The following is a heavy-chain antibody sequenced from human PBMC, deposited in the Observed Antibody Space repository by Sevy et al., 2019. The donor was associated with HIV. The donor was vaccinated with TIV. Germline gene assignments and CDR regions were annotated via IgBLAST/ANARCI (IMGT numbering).Heavy chain of an antibody. CDR1: GFTFSGSA. V-gene: IGHV3-73*01. D-gene: IGHD2-15*01. CDR3: TRLPLSCSGGSCHGT. CDR2: IRSKANSYVT. J-gene: IGHJ5*02. Sequence: GGSLRLSCAASGFTFSGSAMHWVRQASGKGLEWVGRIRSKANSYVTAYAASVKGRFTISRDDSKNTAYLQMNSLKTEETAVYYCTRLPLSCSGGSCHGTWGQGTLVTVSS.